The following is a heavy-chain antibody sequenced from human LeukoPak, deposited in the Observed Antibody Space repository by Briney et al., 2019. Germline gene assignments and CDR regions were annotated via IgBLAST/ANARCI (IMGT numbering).Heavy chain of an antibody. CDR2: IYSGGTT. CDR1: GFTVSGNY. D-gene: IGHD5-12*01. V-gene: IGHV3-53*01. CDR3: AKEGSGYDLYYYYYYMDV. J-gene: IGHJ6*03. Sequence: GGSLRLSCAVSGFTVSGNYMSWVRQAPGKGLEWVSLIYSGGTTYYADSVKGRFTISRDNSKNTLYLQMNSLRAEDTAVYYCAKEGSGYDLYYYYYYMDVWGKGTTVTISS.